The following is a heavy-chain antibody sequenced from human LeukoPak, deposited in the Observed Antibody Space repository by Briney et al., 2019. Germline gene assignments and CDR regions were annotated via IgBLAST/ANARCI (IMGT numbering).Heavy chain of an antibody. Sequence: PSETLSLTCAVSGGSISSSNWWSWVRQPPGKGLEWIGEIYHSGSTNYNPSLKSRVTISVDKSKNQFSLKLSSVTAADTAVYYCARVTGYYDSSGYYEDYWGQGTLVTVSS. CDR1: GGSISSSNW. CDR3: ARVTGYYDSSGYYEDY. J-gene: IGHJ4*02. V-gene: IGHV4-4*02. D-gene: IGHD3-22*01. CDR2: IYHSGST.